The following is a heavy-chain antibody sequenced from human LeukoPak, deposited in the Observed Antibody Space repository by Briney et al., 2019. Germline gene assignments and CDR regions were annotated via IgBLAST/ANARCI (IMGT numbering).Heavy chain of an antibody. J-gene: IGHJ5*02. D-gene: IGHD3-10*01. CDR3: AKVGDLLWFGELSRWFDP. V-gene: IGHV3-23*01. Sequence: GGSLRLSCAASGFTFSSYAMSWVRQAPGEGLEWVSAISGSGGSTYYADSVKGRFTISRDNSKNTLYLQMNSLRAEDTAVYYCAKVGDLLWFGELSRWFDPWGQGTLVTVSS. CDR1: GFTFSSYA. CDR2: ISGSGGST.